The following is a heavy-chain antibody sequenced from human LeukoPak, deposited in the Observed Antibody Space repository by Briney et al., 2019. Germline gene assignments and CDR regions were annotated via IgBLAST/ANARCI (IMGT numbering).Heavy chain of an antibody. D-gene: IGHD6-13*01. CDR3: AKDSISYSSSWYEDYYYCMDV. Sequence: SGGSLRLSCAASGFTFDDYAMHWVRQAPGKGLEWVSLISWDGGSTYYADSVKGRFTISRDNSKNSLYLQMNSLRAEDTALYYCAKDSISYSSSWYEDYYYCMDVWGKGTTVTVSS. V-gene: IGHV3-43D*03. CDR1: GFTFDDYA. J-gene: IGHJ6*03. CDR2: ISWDGGST.